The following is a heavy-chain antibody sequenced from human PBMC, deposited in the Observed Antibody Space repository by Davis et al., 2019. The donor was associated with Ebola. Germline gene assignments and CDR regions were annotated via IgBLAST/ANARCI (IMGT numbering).Heavy chain of an antibody. V-gene: IGHV4-34*01. Sequence: SETLSLTCAVYVDSFSGYYWSWIRQSPGKGLEWIGEVNHSGSTTYNPSLKRRVVISVDTSKNQFSLKLSSVTAADTAVYYCVRGILARWGFDYWGQGTLVTVSS. D-gene: IGHD4-23*01. J-gene: IGHJ4*02. CDR3: VRGILARWGFDY. CDR1: VDSFSGYY. CDR2: VNHSGST.